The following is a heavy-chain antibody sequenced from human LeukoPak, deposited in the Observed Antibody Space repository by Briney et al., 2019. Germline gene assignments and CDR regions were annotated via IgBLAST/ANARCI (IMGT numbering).Heavy chain of an antibody. CDR1: GFTFSSYS. Sequence: GGSLRLSCAASGFTFSSYSMNWVRQAPGKGLEWVPSINSNSNYISYADSVKGRFTISRDNSKNTLYLQMNNLRAEDTAVYYCAARDCSSSSCYRFDYWGQGTLITVSS. J-gene: IGHJ4*02. CDR2: INSNSNYI. D-gene: IGHD2-2*02. CDR3: AARDCSSSSCYRFDY. V-gene: IGHV3-21*04.